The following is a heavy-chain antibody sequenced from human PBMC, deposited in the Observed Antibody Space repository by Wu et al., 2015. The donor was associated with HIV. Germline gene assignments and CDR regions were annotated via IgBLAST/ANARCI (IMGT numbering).Heavy chain of an antibody. CDR2: INPSGGST. CDR1: GGSFRSHA. CDR3: ARDFDWYFDL. J-gene: IGHJ2*01. Sequence: QVHLVQSEAEMKKPGSSVKVSCRASGGSFRSHAITWVRQAPGQGLECMGIINPSGGSTSYAQKFQGRVTITRNTSISTAYMELSSLRSEDTAVYYCARDFDWYFDLWGRGTLVTVSS. V-gene: IGHV1-46*01.